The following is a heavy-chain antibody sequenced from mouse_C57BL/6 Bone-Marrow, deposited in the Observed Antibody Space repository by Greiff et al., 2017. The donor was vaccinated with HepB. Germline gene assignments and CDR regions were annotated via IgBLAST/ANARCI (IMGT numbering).Heavy chain of an antibody. CDR3: ATRLDYFDY. CDR2: INPSSGYT. CDR1: GYTFTSYT. Sequence: QVQLKESGAELARPGASVKMSCKASGYTFTSYTMHWVKQRPGQGLEWIGYINPSSGYTKYNQKFKDKATLTADKSSSTAYMQLSSLTSEDSAVYYCATRLDYFDYWGQGTTLTVSS. D-gene: IGHD6-1*01. J-gene: IGHJ2*01. V-gene: IGHV1-4*01.